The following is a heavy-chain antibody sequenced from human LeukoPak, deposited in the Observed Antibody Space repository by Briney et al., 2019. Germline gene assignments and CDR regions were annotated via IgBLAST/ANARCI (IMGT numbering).Heavy chain of an antibody. Sequence: SETLSLTCIVSGGSIRSGSYYWGWIRQPPGKGLEWIGSVYYSEGTYYNASLKSRVTISVDTSKNQFSLKLTSVTAADTAVYYCARLLPQYCNGGGCYSGFDPWGQGTLVTVSS. CDR2: VYYSEGT. J-gene: IGHJ5*02. V-gene: IGHV4-39*01. CDR1: GGSIRSGSYY. D-gene: IGHD2-15*01. CDR3: ARLLPQYCNGGGCYSGFDP.